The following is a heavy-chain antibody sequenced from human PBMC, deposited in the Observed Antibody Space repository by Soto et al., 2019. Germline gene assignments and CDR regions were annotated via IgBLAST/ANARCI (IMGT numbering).Heavy chain of an antibody. J-gene: IGHJ4*02. V-gene: IGHV3-11*04. CDR3: ARPTYYFDY. Sequence: VGPLRLSWTASGFPFSDYYMSWIRQAPGKGLKWVSYISSSSSTIFYTDSVKGRFTVSRDNAKNSLYLQMNSLRAEDTAVYYCARPTYYFDYWGQGTLVTVSS. D-gene: IGHD3-16*01. CDR1: GFPFSDYY. CDR2: ISSSSSTI.